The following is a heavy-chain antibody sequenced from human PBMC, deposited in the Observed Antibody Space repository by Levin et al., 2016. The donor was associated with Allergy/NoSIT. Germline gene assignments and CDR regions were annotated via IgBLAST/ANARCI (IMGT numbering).Heavy chain of an antibody. Sequence: WIRQPPGKGLEWIGEINHSGSTNYNPSLKSRVTISVDTSKNQFSLKLSSVTAADTAVYYCAVDYGDFSRPFDYWGQGTLVTVSS. J-gene: IGHJ4*02. CDR3: AVDYGDFSRPFDY. D-gene: IGHD4-17*01. CDR2: INHSGST. V-gene: IGHV4-34*01.